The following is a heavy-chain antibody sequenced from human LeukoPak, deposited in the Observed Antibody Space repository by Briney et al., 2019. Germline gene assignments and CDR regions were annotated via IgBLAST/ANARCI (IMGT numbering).Heavy chain of an antibody. CDR1: GLTFGDYA. Sequence: GGSLRLSCAASGLTFGDYAMSWVRQAPGKGLELVSTISSSGRDTYYADPVKGRFTISRDNSKNTLYLQMNSLRAEDTAVFYCAKIPPGYCSAGSCYLDYWGQGTLVTVYS. J-gene: IGHJ4*02. V-gene: IGHV3-23*01. CDR2: ISSSGRDT. D-gene: IGHD2-15*01. CDR3: AKIPPGYCSAGSCYLDY.